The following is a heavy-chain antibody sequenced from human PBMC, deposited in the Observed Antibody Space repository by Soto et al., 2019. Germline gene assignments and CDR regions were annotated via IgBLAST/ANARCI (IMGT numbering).Heavy chain of an antibody. V-gene: IGHV3-21*01. Sequence: PGGSLRLSXAASGFTFSSYSMNWVRQAPGKGLEWVSSISSSSSYIYYADSVKGRFTISRDNAKNSLYLQMNSLRAEDTAVYYCASGSGRPHNWFDPWGQGTLVTVSS. D-gene: IGHD3-10*01. CDR3: ASGSGRPHNWFDP. CDR1: GFTFSSYS. J-gene: IGHJ5*02. CDR2: ISSSSSYI.